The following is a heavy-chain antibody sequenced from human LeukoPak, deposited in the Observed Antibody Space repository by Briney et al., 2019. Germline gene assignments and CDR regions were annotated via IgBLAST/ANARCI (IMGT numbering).Heavy chain of an antibody. V-gene: IGHV3-11*05. Sequence: KPGGSLRLSCAASGFTFSDYYMSWIRQAPGKGLEWVSYISSSSSYTNYADSVKGRFTISRDNSKNTLYLQMNSLRAEDTAVYYCARGPTRRSGSALGYWGQGTLVTVSS. CDR1: GFTFSDYY. J-gene: IGHJ4*02. D-gene: IGHD3-10*01. CDR2: ISSSSSYT. CDR3: ARGPTRRSGSALGY.